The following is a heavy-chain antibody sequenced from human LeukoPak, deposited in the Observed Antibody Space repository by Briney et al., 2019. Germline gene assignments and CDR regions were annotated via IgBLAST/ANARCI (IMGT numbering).Heavy chain of an antibody. CDR2: ISHDGSQA. V-gene: IGHV3-30*01. Sequence: GGSLRLSCAASGFPFSSWPMHWVRQAPGKGLEWMTTISHDGSQAYYADSVKGGITISTDNSKNTFFLQMNNLRVEDTGVYYCTCIHYWGQGTLITVSS. D-gene: IGHD2-8*01. CDR1: GFPFSSWP. J-gene: IGHJ4*02. CDR3: TCIHY.